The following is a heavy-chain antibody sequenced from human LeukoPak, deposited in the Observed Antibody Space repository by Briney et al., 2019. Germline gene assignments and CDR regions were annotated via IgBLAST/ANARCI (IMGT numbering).Heavy chain of an antibody. V-gene: IGHV4-4*07. CDR1: GGSISSYY. D-gene: IGHD3-3*01. CDR2: IYTSGRT. CDR3: ARDGTKHYDFWSGYYNYYYYGRDV. J-gene: IGHJ6*02. Sequence: PSETLSLTCTVSGGSISSYYWSWIRQPPGKGLEWIGRIYTSGRTNYNPSLKSRVTMSVDTSKNHFYLKLTSVPAADTAVYYCARDGTKHYDFWSGYYNYYYYGRDVWAQDTTLSVSS.